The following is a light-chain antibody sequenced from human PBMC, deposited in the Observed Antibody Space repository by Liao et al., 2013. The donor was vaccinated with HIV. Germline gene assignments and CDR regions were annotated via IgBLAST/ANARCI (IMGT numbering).Light chain of an antibody. CDR2: HGI. V-gene: IGLV3-21*01. J-gene: IGLJ2*01. CDR1: KIGSES. CDR3: QSADSSGTPLV. Sequence: SYVLTQPASVSVAPGNTATITCGGGKIGSESVHWYQQRSGQAPVLVIFHGIDRPSGIPERFSGSSSGTTVTLTIRGVQAEDEGDYYCQSADSSGTPLVFGGGTKLTVL.